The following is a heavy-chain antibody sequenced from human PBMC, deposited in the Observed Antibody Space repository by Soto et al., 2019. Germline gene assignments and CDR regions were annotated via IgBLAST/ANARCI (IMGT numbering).Heavy chain of an antibody. CDR2: FDPEDGET. V-gene: IGHV1-24*01. CDR1: GYTLTELS. Sequence: ASVKVSSKVSGYTLTELSMHWVRQAPGKRHERMGGFDPEDGETIYAQKFQGRVTMTEDTSTDTAYMELSSLRSEDTAVYYCASLTSPIAIFGVVIPSFSRDYWGQGTLVTVSS. D-gene: IGHD3-3*01. J-gene: IGHJ4*02. CDR3: ASLTSPIAIFGVVIPSFSRDY.